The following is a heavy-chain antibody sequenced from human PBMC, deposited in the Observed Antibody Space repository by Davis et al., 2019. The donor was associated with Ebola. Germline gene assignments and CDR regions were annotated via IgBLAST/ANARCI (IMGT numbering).Heavy chain of an antibody. D-gene: IGHD4-17*01. V-gene: IGHV1-3*01. CDR3: ARDGTVTNYYNYGMDV. Sequence: AASVKVSCKASGYTFTSYAMHWVRQAPGHRLEWMGWINAGNGNTKYSQKLQGRVTMTTDTSTSTAYMELRSLRSDDTAVYYCARDGTVTNYYNYGMDVWGKGTTVTVSS. CDR2: INAGNGNT. J-gene: IGHJ6*04. CDR1: GYTFTSYA.